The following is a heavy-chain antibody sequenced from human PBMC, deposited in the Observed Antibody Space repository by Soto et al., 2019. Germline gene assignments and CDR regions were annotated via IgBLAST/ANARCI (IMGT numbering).Heavy chain of an antibody. V-gene: IGHV1-69*13. Sequence: GASVKVSCKASGGTFSSYAISWVRQAPGQGLEWMGGIIPIFGTANYAQKFQGRVTITADESTSTAYMELSSLRSEDTAVYYCARSVVLTGLVGPDAFDIWGQGTMVTVSS. D-gene: IGHD3-9*01. CDR1: GGTFSSYA. CDR2: IIPIFGTA. CDR3: ARSVVLTGLVGPDAFDI. J-gene: IGHJ3*02.